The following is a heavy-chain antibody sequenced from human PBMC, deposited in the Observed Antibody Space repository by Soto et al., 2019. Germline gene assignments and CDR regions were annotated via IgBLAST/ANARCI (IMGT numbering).Heavy chain of an antibody. CDR1: GFTFSNYG. J-gene: IGHJ4*02. CDR2: MSGSGDDA. V-gene: IGHV3-23*01. Sequence: EVRLLESGGGLVQPGGSLRLSCAASGFTFSNYGMSWVRQAPGKGLEWVSVMSGSGDDAYYADSVKGRFTISRDNSKNTLYLQMNSLRAEDTAVYFCAKKVTIYAVDPADYWGQGTQVAVSS. D-gene: IGHD3-3*01. CDR3: AKKVTIYAVDPADY.